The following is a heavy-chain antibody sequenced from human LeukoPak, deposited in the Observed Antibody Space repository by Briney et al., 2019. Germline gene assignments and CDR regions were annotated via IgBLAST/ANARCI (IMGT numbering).Heavy chain of an antibody. J-gene: IGHJ4*02. Sequence: GGSLRLSCVASGFTFSSYAMHWVRQAPGKGLEYVSGINSNGGSTHYANSVKGRFTISRDNSKHTLYLQMGSLRTEDMAVYYCARAATVTAESAFVYWRQGTLVSVP. D-gene: IGHD4-17*01. CDR2: INSNGGST. CDR1: GFTFSSYA. V-gene: IGHV3-64*01. CDR3: ARAATVTAESAFVY.